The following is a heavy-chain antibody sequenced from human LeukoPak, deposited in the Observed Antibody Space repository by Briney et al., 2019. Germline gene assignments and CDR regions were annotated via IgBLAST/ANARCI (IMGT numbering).Heavy chain of an antibody. CDR3: AREDYYDTSGYLRHWYFDL. V-gene: IGHV1-46*01. CDR2: INPSGGST. J-gene: IGHJ2*01. D-gene: IGHD3-22*01. CDR1: GYTFTNNY. Sequence: GASVKVSCKASGYTFTNNYMHWVRQAPGQGLEWMGIINPSGGSTNYAQKFQGRVTMTRDTSTSTVYMELSSLRSEDTAVYYCAREDYYDTSGYLRHWYFDLWGRGTLVTVSS.